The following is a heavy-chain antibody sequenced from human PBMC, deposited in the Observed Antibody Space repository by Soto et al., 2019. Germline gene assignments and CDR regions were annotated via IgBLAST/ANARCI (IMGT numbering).Heavy chain of an antibody. V-gene: IGHV3-15*01. Sequence: EVQLVESGGGLVKPGGSLRLSCAASGFTFSNAWMSWVRQAPGKGLEWVGRIKSKTDGGTTDYAAPVKGRFTISRDDSQNTLYLQMNSLNTEDTAVYYCTTDRILRPHYYYYGMDVWGQGNTVTVSS. J-gene: IGHJ6*02. CDR2: IKSKTDGGTT. CDR3: TTDRILRPHYYYYGMDV. CDR1: GFTFSNAW. D-gene: IGHD1-20*01.